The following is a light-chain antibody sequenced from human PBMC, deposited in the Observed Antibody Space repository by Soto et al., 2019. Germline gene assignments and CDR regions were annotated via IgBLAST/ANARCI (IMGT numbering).Light chain of an antibody. V-gene: IGKV1-39*01. CDR3: QQSYSSPWT. J-gene: IGKJ1*01. CDR1: QSIGSY. CDR2: AVS. Sequence: DIQMTQSPSSLSASVGDRITITCRASQSIGSYLNWYQHKPGRAPKFLIYAVSTLQSWVPSRFNGSGSGTDFTLTISSLQPEDFASYSCQQSYSSPWTFGRGTKVEIK.